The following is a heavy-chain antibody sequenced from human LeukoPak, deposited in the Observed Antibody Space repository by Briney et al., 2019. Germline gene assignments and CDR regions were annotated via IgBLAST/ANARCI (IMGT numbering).Heavy chain of an antibody. CDR1: GFTFSSYA. D-gene: IGHD5-12*01. CDR2: ITGNAGST. CDR3: ARRGIGGYDFDY. Sequence: GGPLRLSCAASGFTFSSYAMSWVRQAPGKGLEWVSTITGNAGSTFYADSVKGRFTISRDNSKNTVYLQMNSLRAEDTAVYYCARRGIGGYDFDYWGQGTLVTVSS. V-gene: IGHV3-23*01. J-gene: IGHJ4*02.